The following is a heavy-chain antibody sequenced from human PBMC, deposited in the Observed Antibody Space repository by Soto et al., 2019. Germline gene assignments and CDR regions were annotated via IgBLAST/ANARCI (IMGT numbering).Heavy chain of an antibody. CDR1: GFTFSNYA. J-gene: IGHJ4*02. V-gene: IGHV3-23*01. Sequence: EVQLLESGGGLVQAGGSLRLSCAASGFTFSNYAVTWVRQAPGKGLEWVSTISGSGGSTYYADSVKGRFTISRDNSKNTLYLQMNSLRAEDTAVYYCAKDQRSSWYEIDYWGQGTLVTVSS. CDR3: AKDQRSSWYEIDY. CDR2: ISGSGGST. D-gene: IGHD6-13*01.